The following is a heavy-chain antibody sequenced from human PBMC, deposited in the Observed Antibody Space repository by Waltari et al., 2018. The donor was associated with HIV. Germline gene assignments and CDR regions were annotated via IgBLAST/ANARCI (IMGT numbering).Heavy chain of an antibody. Sequence: VQLQQWGAGLLTPSETLSLTCAAYGGSFSGYYCRWILPPPGKGLEWIGEINHSGSTNYTPARKSRVTISVDTSKNQFSLKLSSVTAADTAVYYCARPGLEYSSSRVDIWGQGTMVTVSS. V-gene: IGHV4-34*01. D-gene: IGHD6-13*01. J-gene: IGHJ3*02. CDR3: ARPGLEYSSSRVDI. CDR1: GGSFSGYY. CDR2: INHSGST.